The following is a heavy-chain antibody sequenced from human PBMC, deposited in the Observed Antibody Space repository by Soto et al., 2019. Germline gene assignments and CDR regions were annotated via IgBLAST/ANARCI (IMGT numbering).Heavy chain of an antibody. CDR1: GGSISSYY. V-gene: IGHV4-59*01. J-gene: IGHJ4*02. Sequence: PSETLSLTCTVSGGSISSYYWSWIRQPPGKGLEWIGYIYYSGSTNYNPSLKSRVTISVDTSKNQFSLKLSSVTAADTAVYYCARVVDYDILTGYYTEPYYFDYWGQGTLVTVSS. D-gene: IGHD3-9*01. CDR2: IYYSGST. CDR3: ARVVDYDILTGYYTEPYYFDY.